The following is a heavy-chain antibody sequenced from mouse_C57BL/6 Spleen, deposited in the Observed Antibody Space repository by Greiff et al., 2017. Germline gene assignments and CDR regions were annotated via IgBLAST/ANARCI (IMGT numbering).Heavy chain of an antibody. CDR2: FHPDNDDT. D-gene: IGHD2-4*01. Sequence: QVQLQQSGAELVKPGASVKMSCKASGYTFTTYPIEWMQQNHGKSLEWIGNFHPDNDDTKYNEKFKGKATLTVEKTSSTVYLELSRLPSDDSAVYYCARRICDYQGYYAMDYWGQGTSVTVS. CDR1: GYTFTTYP. J-gene: IGHJ4*01. CDR3: ARRICDYQGYYAMDY. V-gene: IGHV1-47*01.